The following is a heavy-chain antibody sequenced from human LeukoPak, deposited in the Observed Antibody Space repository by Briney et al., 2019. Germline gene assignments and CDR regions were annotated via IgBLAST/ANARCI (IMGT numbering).Heavy chain of an antibody. CDR2: LSGSGGST. V-gene: IGHV3-23*01. J-gene: IGHJ2*01. CDR3: AKVRVVGDYNWFFDL. CDR1: GFTFSSYA. D-gene: IGHD4-17*01. Sequence: PGGSLRLSCVFSGFTFSSYAMSWVRQAPGKGLEWVSSLSGSGGSTYYADSVKGRFTISRDNSKNTLYLQMNSLRAEDTAIYHCAKVRVVGDYNWFFDLWGRGTLVTVSS.